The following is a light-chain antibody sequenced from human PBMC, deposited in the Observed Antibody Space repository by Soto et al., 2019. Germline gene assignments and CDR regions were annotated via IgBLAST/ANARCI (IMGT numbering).Light chain of an antibody. CDR3: QQSYSTPLT. Sequence: DIQMTQSPSSLSASVGDRVAIICRASQSISNYLIWYQQKPGKAPKLLIYAASSLQSEVPSRFSGSGSGTDFTLTISSLQPEDFATYYCQQSYSTPLTFGGGTKVDIK. CDR2: AAS. CDR1: QSISNY. V-gene: IGKV1-39*01. J-gene: IGKJ4*01.